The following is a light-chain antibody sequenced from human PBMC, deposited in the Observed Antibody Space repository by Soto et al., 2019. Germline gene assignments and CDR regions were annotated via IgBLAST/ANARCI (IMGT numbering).Light chain of an antibody. CDR2: AAS. CDR1: QGIGGG. J-gene: IGKJ1*01. Sequence: DIQMTQSPSSVSASVGDRITITCRASQGIGGGLAWFQQKPGKAPKYLIHAASILQSGVPSRFSGSGSGTDFTLTISSLQPEDFATYYCLQDYNYPWTFGQETKVDIK. CDR3: LQDYNYPWT. V-gene: IGKV1-12*01.